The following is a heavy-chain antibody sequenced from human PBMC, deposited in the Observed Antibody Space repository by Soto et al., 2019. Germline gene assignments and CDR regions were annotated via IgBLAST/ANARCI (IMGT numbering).Heavy chain of an antibody. Sequence: SETLSLTCTVSGGSISSYYWSWIRQPPGKGLEWIGYIYYSGSTNYNPSLKSRVTISVDTSKNQFSLKLSSVTAADTAVYYCARGCSGGSCYLSPWFDPWGQGTLVTVSS. V-gene: IGHV4-59*01. CDR3: ARGCSGGSCYLSPWFDP. CDR2: IYYSGST. D-gene: IGHD2-15*01. CDR1: GGSISSYY. J-gene: IGHJ5*02.